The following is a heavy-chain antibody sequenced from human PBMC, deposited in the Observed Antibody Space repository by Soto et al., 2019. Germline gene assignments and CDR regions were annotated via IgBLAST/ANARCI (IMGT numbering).Heavy chain of an antibody. J-gene: IGHJ4*02. V-gene: IGHV1-8*01. D-gene: IGHD5-12*01. CDR3: ARYSGYDQPFDY. CDR1: GYTFTSYD. CDR2: MNPNSGNT. Sequence: ASVKVSCKASGYTFTSYDINWVRQATGQGLEWMGWMNPNSGNTGYAQKFQGRVTMTRNTSISTAYMELSSLRSEDTAVYYCARYSGYDQPFDYWGQGTLVTVSS.